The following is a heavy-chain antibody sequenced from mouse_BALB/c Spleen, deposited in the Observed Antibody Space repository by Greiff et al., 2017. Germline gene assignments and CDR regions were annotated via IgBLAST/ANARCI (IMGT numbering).Heavy chain of an antibody. D-gene: IGHD1-1*01. J-gene: IGHJ4*01. CDR2: IDPSDSET. V-gene: IGHV1S126*01. Sequence: QVQLKESGPQLVRPGASVKISCKASGYSFTSYWMHWVKQRPGQGLEWIGMIDPSDSETRLNQKFKDKATLTVDKSSSTAYMQLSSPTSEDSAVYYCASGYYGSSYYYAMDYWGQGTSVTVSS. CDR1: GYSFTSYW. CDR3: ASGYYGSSYYYAMDY.